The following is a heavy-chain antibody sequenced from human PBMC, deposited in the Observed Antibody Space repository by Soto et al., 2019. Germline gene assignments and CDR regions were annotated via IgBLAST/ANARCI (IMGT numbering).Heavy chain of an antibody. CDR2: SSYNGGT. V-gene: IGHV4-39*01. CDR3: ARHRIEVVWRGFDF. CDR1: TDSSSFTNSY. Sequence: SETLSLTCTVSTDSSSFTNSYWGRICQPPGKGLQWIGSSSYNGGTFYNPSLKGRVVISFDTPKKQSSLQVTSVTAADTAVYFCARHRIEVVWRGFDFWGQGSPVTVSS. D-gene: IGHD3-10*01. J-gene: IGHJ4*02.